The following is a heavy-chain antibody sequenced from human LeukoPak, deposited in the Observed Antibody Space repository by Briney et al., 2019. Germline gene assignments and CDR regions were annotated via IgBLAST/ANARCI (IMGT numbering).Heavy chain of an antibody. J-gene: IGHJ6*04. CDR2: ISPSGDIT. CDR3: ARGHYYGMDV. Sequence: GGSLRLSCAASGYTFSRHGMNWVRQAPGKGLEWVSGISPSGDITYFADSVKGRFTISRDNAKNSLYLQMHSLRAEDTAVYYCARGHYYGMDVWAKGPRSPSPQ. V-gene: IGHV3-21*01. CDR1: GYTFSRHG.